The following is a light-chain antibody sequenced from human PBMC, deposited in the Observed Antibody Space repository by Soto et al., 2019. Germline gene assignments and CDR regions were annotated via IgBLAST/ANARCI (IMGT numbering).Light chain of an antibody. Sequence: DIQMTQSPSSLSASVGDRGTITCRASQGISNYLAWYQQKPGKVPKILIYAASTLQSGVPSRISGSGSGTDFNLTISSLQPEDVATYYCQKYNSAPRTFGQGTKVEIK. CDR1: QGISNY. CDR3: QKYNSAPRT. V-gene: IGKV1-27*01. CDR2: AAS. J-gene: IGKJ1*01.